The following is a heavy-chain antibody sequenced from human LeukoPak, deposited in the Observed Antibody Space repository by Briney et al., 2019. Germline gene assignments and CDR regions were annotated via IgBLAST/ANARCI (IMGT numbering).Heavy chain of an antibody. CDR3: ARNDGDYVSAFDI. Sequence: ASVKVSCKASGYTFTSYAMNWVRQAPGQGLEWMGWINPNSGGTNYAQKFQGRVTMTRDTSISTAYMELSRLRSDDTAVYYCARNDGDYVSAFDIWGQGTMVTVSS. CDR1: GYTFTSYA. D-gene: IGHD4-17*01. J-gene: IGHJ3*02. CDR2: INPNSGGT. V-gene: IGHV1-2*02.